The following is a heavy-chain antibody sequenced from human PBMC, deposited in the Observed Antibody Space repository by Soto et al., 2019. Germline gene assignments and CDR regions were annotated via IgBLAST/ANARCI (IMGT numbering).Heavy chain of an antibody. CDR1: GYTFTGYY. V-gene: IGHV1-18*04. CDR3: AREVTPFDY. CDR2: ISAYNGNT. J-gene: IGHJ4*02. Sequence: ASVKVSCKASGYTFTGYYIHWVRQAPGQGLEWMGWISAYNGNTKYAQKLQGRVTMTTDTSTSTAYMELRSLRSDDTAVYYCAREVTPFDYWGQGTLVTVSS. D-gene: IGHD3-10*01.